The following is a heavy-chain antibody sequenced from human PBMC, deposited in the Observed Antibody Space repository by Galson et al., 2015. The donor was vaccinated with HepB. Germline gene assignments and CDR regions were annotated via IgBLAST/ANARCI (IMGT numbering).Heavy chain of an antibody. V-gene: IGHV3-23*01. J-gene: IGHJ4*02. CDR1: GFTFSSSA. Sequence: SLRLSCAASGFTFSSSAMSWVRQAPGKGLEWVSAISGGGSTTYYADSVKGRFTIPRDNSKNTLYLQMSSLRAEDTAVYYCAKDMRSSGYYRGLDYWGQGTLVTVSS. CDR2: ISGGGSTT. CDR3: AKDMRSSGYYRGLDY. D-gene: IGHD3-22*01.